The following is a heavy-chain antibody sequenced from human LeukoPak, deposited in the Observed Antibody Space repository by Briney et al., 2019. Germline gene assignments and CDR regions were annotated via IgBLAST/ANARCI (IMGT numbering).Heavy chain of an antibody. CDR2: INSDGSST. Sequence: PGGSLRLSCAASGFTLSKYWMHWVRHAPGRWLVWVSRINSDGSSTSYADSVKGRFTISRDNAKNTLYLQMNSLRAEDTAVYYCARRNLDAFDVWGQGTMVTVSS. J-gene: IGHJ3*01. CDR1: GFTLSKYW. CDR3: ARRNLDAFDV. V-gene: IGHV3-74*01. D-gene: IGHD1-14*01.